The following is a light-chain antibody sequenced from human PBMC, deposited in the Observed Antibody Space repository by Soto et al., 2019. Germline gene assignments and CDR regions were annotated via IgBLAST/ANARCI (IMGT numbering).Light chain of an antibody. CDR3: AAWDDSLNGLV. J-gene: IGLJ3*02. CDR1: NSNIGGNT. Sequence: QSALTQPTSASGTPGQRITIPCSGSNSNIGGNTVNWYQQLPGTAPKLLIFGNIQRPSGVPDRFSGSKSGTSASLAISGLQSEDESDYYCAAWDDSLNGLVFGGGTQLTVL. V-gene: IGLV1-44*01. CDR2: GNI.